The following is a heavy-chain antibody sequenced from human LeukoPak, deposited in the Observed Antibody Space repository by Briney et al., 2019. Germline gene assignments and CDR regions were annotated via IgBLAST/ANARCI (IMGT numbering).Heavy chain of an antibody. CDR3: ARDAGNSGYGCDL. D-gene: IGHD5-12*01. J-gene: IGHJ5*02. V-gene: IGHV3-48*01. Sequence: AGGSLRLSCAASGFIFSSYSMNWVRQAPGKGLEWVSHIRSSSETFYADSVKGRFTISRDNARNSLYLQMNNLRGEDTAIYYCARDAGNSGYGCDLWGQGTLVTVSS. CDR2: IRSSSET. CDR1: GFIFSSYS.